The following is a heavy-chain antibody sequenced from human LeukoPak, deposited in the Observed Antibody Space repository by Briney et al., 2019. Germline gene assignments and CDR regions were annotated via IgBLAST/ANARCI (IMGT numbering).Heavy chain of an antibody. J-gene: IGHJ4*02. Sequence: GGSLRLSCAASGFTFSTYAMHWVRQAPGKGLEWVAFIRYDGSNKNYADSAKGRFTISRDNSKNTLYLQMNSLRAEDTAVYYCAKDRRYSQDYWGQGTLVTVSS. D-gene: IGHD2-15*01. V-gene: IGHV3-30*02. CDR1: GFTFSTYA. CDR2: IRYDGSNK. CDR3: AKDRRYSQDY.